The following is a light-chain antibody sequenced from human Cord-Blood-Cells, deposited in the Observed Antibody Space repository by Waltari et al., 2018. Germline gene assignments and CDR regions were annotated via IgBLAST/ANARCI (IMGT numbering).Light chain of an antibody. CDR1: QSISSW. Sequence: DIQMTQSPSTLSASVGDSVTITCRASQSISSWLAWYQQKPGKAPKLLIYKASSLESGVPSRFSGSGSGTECTLTISSLQPDDFATYYCQQYNSYSYTFGQGTKLEIK. V-gene: IGKV1-5*03. CDR3: QQYNSYSYT. CDR2: KAS. J-gene: IGKJ2*01.